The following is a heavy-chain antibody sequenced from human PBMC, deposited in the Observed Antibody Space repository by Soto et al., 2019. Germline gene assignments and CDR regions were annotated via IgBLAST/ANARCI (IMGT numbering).Heavy chain of an antibody. CDR3: ARDDFGFDP. D-gene: IGHD3-3*01. Sequence: SGGSLRLSCAASGFTFSTYAMHWVRQAPGKGLEWVAFISYDGSNKFNADSVKGRFTISRDNSKSTLSLQMNSLRVEDTAVYYCARDDFGFDPWGQGTLVTVSS. CDR1: GFTFSTYA. V-gene: IGHV3-30-3*01. J-gene: IGHJ5*02. CDR2: ISYDGSNK.